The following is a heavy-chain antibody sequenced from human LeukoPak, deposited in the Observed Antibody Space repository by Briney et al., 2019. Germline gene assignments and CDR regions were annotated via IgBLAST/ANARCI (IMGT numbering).Heavy chain of an antibody. J-gene: IGHJ4*02. CDR2: VYRSGST. Sequence: PSETLSLTCVVSGYSNSSGYHWGWIRQPPGEGLEWIGSVYRSGSTYYNPSLKSRVTISVDTSKNQISLKVRSVTAADTAVYYCARENWVFDYWGQGILVTVSS. CDR1: GYSNSSGYH. D-gene: IGHD7-27*01. CDR3: ARENWVFDY. V-gene: IGHV4-38-2*02.